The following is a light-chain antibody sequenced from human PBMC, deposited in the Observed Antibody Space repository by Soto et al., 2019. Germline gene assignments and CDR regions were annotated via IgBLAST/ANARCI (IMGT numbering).Light chain of an antibody. J-gene: IGKJ1*01. CDR3: QQYRT. CDR2: DAS. Sequence: DIQMTQSPSTLSASVGDRVTITCRASQSISSWLAWYQQKPGKAPKLLIYDASSLESGVPSRFSGSGSGTEFTLTISSLQHDDFATDYCQQYRTFGQGTKVEIK. V-gene: IGKV1-5*01. CDR1: QSISSW.